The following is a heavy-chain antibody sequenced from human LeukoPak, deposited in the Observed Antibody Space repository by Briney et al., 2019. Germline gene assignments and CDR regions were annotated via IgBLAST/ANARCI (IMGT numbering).Heavy chain of an antibody. CDR1: GGSISSYY. J-gene: IGHJ5*02. V-gene: IGHV4-59*01. CDR2: IYYSGST. D-gene: IGHD3-9*01. Sequence: SETLSLTCTISGGSISSYYWSWIRQPPGKGLEWIGNIYYSGSTNYNPSLKSRVTISVDTSKNQFSLKLSSVTAADTAVYYCARSYFDWLSSDWFDPWGQGTLVTVSS. CDR3: ARSYFDWLSSDWFDP.